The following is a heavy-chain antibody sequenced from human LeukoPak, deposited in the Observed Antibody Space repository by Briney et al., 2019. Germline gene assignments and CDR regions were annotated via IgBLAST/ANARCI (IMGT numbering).Heavy chain of an antibody. CDR2: ISGSGGST. J-gene: IGHJ3*02. D-gene: IGHD3-16*02. V-gene: IGHV3-23*01. CDR1: GFTFSDYW. Sequence: GGSLRLSCAASGFTFSDYWVTWVRQAPGKGLEWVSAISGSGGSTYYADSVKGRFTISRDNSKNTLYLQMNSLRAEDTAVYYCATSLGVDAFDIWGQGTMVTVSS. CDR3: ATSLGVDAFDI.